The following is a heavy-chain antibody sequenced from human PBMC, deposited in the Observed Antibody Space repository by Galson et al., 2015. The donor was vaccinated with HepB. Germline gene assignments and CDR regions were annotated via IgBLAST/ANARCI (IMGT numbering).Heavy chain of an antibody. CDR1: GGSINNYY. V-gene: IGHV4-59*01. D-gene: IGHD6-25*01. J-gene: IGHJ5*02. CDR2: ISHSGGT. Sequence: LSLTCTVSGGSINNYYWSWIRQSPGKGLEWIGYISHSGGTNYNPSLKSRVTISVDRSKNQFSLKLRSMTAADTAVYYCARDGNGYEFDPWGQGTLVIVSS. CDR3: ARDGNGYEFDP.